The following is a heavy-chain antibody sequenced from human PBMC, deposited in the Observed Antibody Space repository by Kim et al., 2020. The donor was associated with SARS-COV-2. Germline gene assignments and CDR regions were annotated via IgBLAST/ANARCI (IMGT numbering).Heavy chain of an antibody. CDR3: VRDRMGGAFDM. V-gene: IGHV3-48*02. Sequence: GGSLRLSCATSGFTLSAYDMNWVRQAPGKGLEWLSFITKSSTTIYYADSVEGRFTISRDNAKNSLFLQMNSLRDEDTALYYCVRDRMGGAFDMWGQGTVVTVSS. J-gene: IGHJ3*02. CDR2: ITKSSTTI. CDR1: GFTLSAYD. D-gene: IGHD3-16*01.